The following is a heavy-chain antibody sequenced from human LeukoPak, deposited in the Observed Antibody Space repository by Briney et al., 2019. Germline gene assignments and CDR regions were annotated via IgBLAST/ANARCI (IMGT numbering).Heavy chain of an antibody. Sequence: PSETLPLTCTVSGGSMSSYYWSWIRQPPGKGLEWIGYIYYSGSTNYNPSLKSRVTISVDTSKNQCSLKLSSVTAADTAVYYCARGQSGYSYGYYFDDWGQGTLVTVSS. V-gene: IGHV4-59*01. CDR1: GGSMSSYY. CDR3: ARGQSGYSYGYYFDD. D-gene: IGHD5-18*01. CDR2: IYYSGST. J-gene: IGHJ4*02.